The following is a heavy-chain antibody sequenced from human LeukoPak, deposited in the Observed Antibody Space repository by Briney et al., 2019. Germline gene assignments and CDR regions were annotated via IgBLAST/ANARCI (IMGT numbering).Heavy chain of an antibody. V-gene: IGHV4-39*01. Sequence: SSETLSLTCTVSGGSISSSGYYWGWIRQPPGKGLEWIGSIYYTGSTYYNPSLKSRVTISIDTSNDQFSLKLRSVTAADTAVYYCARHASMIRGVISFWFDPWGQGTLVTVSS. J-gene: IGHJ5*02. D-gene: IGHD3-10*01. CDR2: IYYTGST. CDR3: ARHASMIRGVISFWFDP. CDR1: GGSISSSGYY.